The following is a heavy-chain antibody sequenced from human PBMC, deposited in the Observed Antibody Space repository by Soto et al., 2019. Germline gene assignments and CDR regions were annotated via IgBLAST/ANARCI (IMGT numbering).Heavy chain of an antibody. V-gene: IGHV3-7*01. J-gene: IGHJ6*02. Sequence: GGSLRLSCCASGFTFSSFWMSWVRQAPGKGLEWVANIKKDGSDKNYVDSVEGRFTISRDNAKNSLYLQMYGLRAEDAAVYYCARDLGTALVGFDYGMDVWGQGTTVTVSS. D-gene: IGHD5-18*01. CDR3: ARDLGTALVGFDYGMDV. CDR2: IKKDGSDK. CDR1: GFTFSSFW.